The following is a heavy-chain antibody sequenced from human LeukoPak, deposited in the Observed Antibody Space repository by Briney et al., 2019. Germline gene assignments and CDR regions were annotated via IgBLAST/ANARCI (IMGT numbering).Heavy chain of an antibody. Sequence: GGSLRLSCAASGFTFSSYAMSWVRQAPGKGLEWFSAISGSGGSTYYADSVKGRFTISRDNSKNTLYLQMNSLRAEDTAVYYCANPVVPAAIASDYWGQGTLVTVSS. CDR2: ISGSGGST. CDR1: GFTFSSYA. J-gene: IGHJ4*02. V-gene: IGHV3-23*01. D-gene: IGHD2-2*02. CDR3: ANPVVPAAIASDY.